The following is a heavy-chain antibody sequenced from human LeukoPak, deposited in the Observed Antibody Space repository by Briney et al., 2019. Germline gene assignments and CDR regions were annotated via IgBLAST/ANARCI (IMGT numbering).Heavy chain of an antibody. V-gene: IGHV3-64D*06. CDR1: GFTFSSYA. CDR3: VKDVLEQHPVVY. Sequence: GRSLRLSCSASGFTFSSYAMHWVRQAPGKGLEYGSAISSSGVSTYYADSVKGRSTISRDNSKTTLYRQMSSLRAEDTAVYYCVKDVLEQHPVVYWGQGTLVTVSS. J-gene: IGHJ4*02. D-gene: IGHD6-13*01. CDR2: ISSSGVST.